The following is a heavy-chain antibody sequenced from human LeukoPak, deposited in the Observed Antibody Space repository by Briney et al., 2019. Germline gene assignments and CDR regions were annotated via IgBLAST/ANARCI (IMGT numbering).Heavy chain of an antibody. Sequence: PGGSLRLSCAASGFTFSSYAMHWVRQAPGKGLEWVAVISYDGSNKYYADSVKGRFTISRDNSENTLYLQMNSLRAEDTAVYYCARAPYYFFSGDSFPGQFERWGQGMLATVSS. CDR2: ISYDGSNK. J-gene: IGHJ4*02. CDR3: ARAPYYFFSGDSFPGQFER. V-gene: IGHV3-30*04. CDR1: GFTFSSYA. D-gene: IGHD3-10*01.